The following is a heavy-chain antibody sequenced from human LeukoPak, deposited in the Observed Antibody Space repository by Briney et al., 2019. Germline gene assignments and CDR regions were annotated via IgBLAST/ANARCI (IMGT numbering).Heavy chain of an antibody. CDR3: AKGRGYDYRDYGGFYYMDV. CDR1: GFTFSNYA. Sequence: GGSLRLSCAASGFTFSNYAMNWVRQAPGKGLEWVSAISGSGGSTYYADSVKGRFTISRDNSKNTLYLQMNSLRAEDTAVYYCAKGRGYDYRDYGGFYYMDVWGKGTTVTVSS. D-gene: IGHD5-12*01. J-gene: IGHJ6*03. V-gene: IGHV3-23*01. CDR2: ISGSGGST.